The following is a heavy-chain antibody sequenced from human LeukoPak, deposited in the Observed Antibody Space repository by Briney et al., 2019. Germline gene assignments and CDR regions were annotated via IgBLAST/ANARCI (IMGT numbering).Heavy chain of an antibody. CDR3: AKEMGSRGWSLGAKGYYFDY. CDR2: ISGSGGST. J-gene: IGHJ4*02. D-gene: IGHD6-13*01. V-gene: IGHV3-23*01. CDR1: GFSLGSHA. Sequence: GGSLRLSCAVSGFSLGSHAMSWVRQAPGKGLEWVSAISGSGGSTYYADSVKGRFTISRDNSKNTLYLQMNSLRAEDTAVYYCAKEMGSRGWSLGAKGYYFDYWGQGTLVTVSS.